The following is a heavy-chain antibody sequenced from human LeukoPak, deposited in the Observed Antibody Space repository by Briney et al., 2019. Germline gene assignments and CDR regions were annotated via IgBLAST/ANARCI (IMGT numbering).Heavy chain of an antibody. V-gene: IGHV3-21*01. J-gene: IGHJ6*03. CDR3: ARRTGSGSYYYYYYMDV. D-gene: IGHD1-26*01. Sequence: GGSLRLSCAASGFIFKKYWMNWVRQAPGKGLEWVSSISSSSSYIYYADSVKGRFTISRDNAKNSLYLQMNSLRAEDTAVYYCARRTGSGSYYYYYYMDVWGKGTTVTVSS. CDR1: GFIFKKYW. CDR2: ISSSSSYI.